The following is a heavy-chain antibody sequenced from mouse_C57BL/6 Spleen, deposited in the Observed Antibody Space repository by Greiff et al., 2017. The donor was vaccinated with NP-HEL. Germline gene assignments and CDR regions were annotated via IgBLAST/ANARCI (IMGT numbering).Heavy chain of an antibody. Sequence: QVQLQQSGPELVKPGASVKISCKASGYAFRSSWMTWVKPRPGKGLEWIGRLYPGDGDTNYNGKFKGKATLTADKSSSTAYMQLSSLTSEDSAVYFCARRSSYGNSWYFDVWGTGTTVTVSS. J-gene: IGHJ1*03. CDR1: GYAFRSSW. V-gene: IGHV1-82*01. CDR2: LYPGDGDT. D-gene: IGHD2-1*01. CDR3: ARRSSYGNSWYFDV.